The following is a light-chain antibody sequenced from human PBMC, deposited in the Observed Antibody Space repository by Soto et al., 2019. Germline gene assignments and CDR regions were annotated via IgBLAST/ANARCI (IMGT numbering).Light chain of an antibody. V-gene: IGKV1-39*01. CDR3: QQSYTIPYT. CDR2: AAS. CDR1: QSISTY. Sequence: DIQMTQSPSSLPASVGDRVTLTCRASQSISTYLNWYQQKPGKAPKLLIYAASSLQSGVPSRLSGSGSGTDFTLTISSLQPEDFATYYCQQSYTIPYTFGQGTKLEMK. J-gene: IGKJ2*01.